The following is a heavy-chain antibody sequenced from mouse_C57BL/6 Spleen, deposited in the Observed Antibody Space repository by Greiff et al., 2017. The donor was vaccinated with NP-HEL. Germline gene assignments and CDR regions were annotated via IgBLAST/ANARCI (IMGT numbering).Heavy chain of an antibody. V-gene: IGHV1-63*01. Sequence: VQLQQSGAELVRPGTSVKMSCKASGYTFTNYWIGWAKQRPGHGLEWIGDIYPGGGYTNYNEKFKGKATLTADKSSSTAYMQCSSLTSEDSAIYYCARSHYYGSSYGGFDYWGQGTTLTVSS. CDR1: GYTFTNYW. CDR2: IYPGGGYT. D-gene: IGHD1-1*01. CDR3: ARSHYYGSSYGGFDY. J-gene: IGHJ2*01.